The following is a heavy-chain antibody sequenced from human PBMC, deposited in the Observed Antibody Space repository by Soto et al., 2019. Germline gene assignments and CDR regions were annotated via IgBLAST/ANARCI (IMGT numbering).Heavy chain of an antibody. CDR1: GGSISSSSYY. CDR3: ARRGRYCSGGSCYGSSRAFDI. D-gene: IGHD2-15*01. Sequence: SETLSLTCTVSGGSISSSSYYWGWIRQPPGKGLEWIGSIYYSGSTYYNPSLKSRVTISVDTSKNQFSLKLSSVTAADTAVYYCARRGRYCSGGSCYGSSRAFDIWGQGTMVT. CDR2: IYYSGST. V-gene: IGHV4-39*01. J-gene: IGHJ3*02.